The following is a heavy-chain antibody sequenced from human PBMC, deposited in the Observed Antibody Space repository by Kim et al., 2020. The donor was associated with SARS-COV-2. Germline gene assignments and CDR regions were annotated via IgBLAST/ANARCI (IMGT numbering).Heavy chain of an antibody. Sequence: ASVKVSCDASGYTFTSYYLHWVRQAPGQGLEWMGIMNPSDGSRNYAQKFQGRVTMTRDTSTSTVYMDLSSLTSEDTAVYYCAREGSHYGAGADYWGQGTL. D-gene: IGHD3-10*01. CDR2: MNPSDGSR. CDR1: GYTFTSYY. J-gene: IGHJ4*02. CDR3: AREGSHYGAGADY. V-gene: IGHV1-46*01.